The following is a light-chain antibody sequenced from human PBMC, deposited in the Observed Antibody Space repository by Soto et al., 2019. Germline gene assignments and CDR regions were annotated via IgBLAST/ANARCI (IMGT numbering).Light chain of an antibody. J-gene: IGKJ1*01. V-gene: IGKV1-27*01. CDR3: QKYNSAPWT. CDR2: GAS. CDR1: HDINSL. Sequence: DVQMTQSPSSLSASVGDRVTITCRTSHDINSLLAWYQQKPGKVPKLLIYGASVLQSGVPSRFSGSVSGTDFTLTISRLQPEDVATYYCQKYNSAPWTFGKGTKVEIK.